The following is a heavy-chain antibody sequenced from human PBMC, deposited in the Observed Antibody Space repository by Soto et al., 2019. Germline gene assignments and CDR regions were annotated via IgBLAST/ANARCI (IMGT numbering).Heavy chain of an antibody. V-gene: IGHV3-64*01. D-gene: IGHD7-27*01. J-gene: IGHJ3*02. CDR2: ISSNGGST. CDR1: GFTFSSYA. CDR3: ARALGYAFDI. Sequence: EVQLVESGGGLVQPGGSLRLSCAASGFTFSSYAMHWVRQAPGKGLEYVSAISSNGGSTYYANSVKGRFTISRDNSKNTLYLQMGCLRAVDMAVYYCARALGYAFDIWGQGTMVTVSS.